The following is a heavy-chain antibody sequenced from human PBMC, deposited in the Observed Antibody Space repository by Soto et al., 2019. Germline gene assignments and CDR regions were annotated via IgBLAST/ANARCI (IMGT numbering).Heavy chain of an antibody. V-gene: IGHV4-31*03. J-gene: IGHJ3*02. CDR2: IYYSGST. CDR1: GGSISSGGYY. CDR3: ARVQGSIVEHAFDI. Sequence: SETLSLTCTVSGGSISSGGYYWSWIRQHPGKGLEWIGYIYYSGSTYYNPSLKSRVTISVDTSKNQFSLKLSSVTAADTAVYYCARVQGSIVEHAFDIWGQGTMVTVSS. D-gene: IGHD1-26*01.